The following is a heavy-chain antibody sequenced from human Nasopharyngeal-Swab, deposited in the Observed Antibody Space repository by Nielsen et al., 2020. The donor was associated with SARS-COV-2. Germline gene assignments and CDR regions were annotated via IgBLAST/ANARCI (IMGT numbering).Heavy chain of an antibody. Sequence: SETLSLTCAVSGYSISSGYYWGWIRQPPGKGLEWIGSIYHSGSTYYNPSLRSRVTISVDTSKNQFSLKLSSVTAADTAVYYCARVTVTNYYYYMDVWGKGTTVTVSS. V-gene: IGHV4-38-2*01. CDR2: IYHSGST. CDR1: GYSISSGYY. D-gene: IGHD4-11*01. J-gene: IGHJ6*03. CDR3: ARVTVTNYYYYMDV.